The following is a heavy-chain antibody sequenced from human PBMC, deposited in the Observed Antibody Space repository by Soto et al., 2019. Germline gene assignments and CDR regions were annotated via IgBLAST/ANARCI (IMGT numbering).Heavy chain of an antibody. Sequence: ASVKVSCKASGYTFTGYYMRWVRQAPGQGLEWMGWINPNSGGTNYAQKFQGRVTMTRDTSISTAYMELSRLRSDDTAVYYCARGITYDFWSGVNWFDPWGQGTLVTVSS. CDR1: GYTFTGYY. V-gene: IGHV1-2*02. CDR3: ARGITYDFWSGVNWFDP. CDR2: INPNSGGT. D-gene: IGHD3-3*01. J-gene: IGHJ5*02.